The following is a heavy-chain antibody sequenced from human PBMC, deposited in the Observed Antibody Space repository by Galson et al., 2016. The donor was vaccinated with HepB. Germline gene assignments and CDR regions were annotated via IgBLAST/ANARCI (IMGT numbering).Heavy chain of an antibody. V-gene: IGHV4-59*02. J-gene: IGHJ5*02. CDR1: GGSVDTYY. CDR3: ARGHKWELPSAYNWFDP. D-gene: IGHD1-26*01. CDR2: IYYSGST. Sequence: SETLSLTCTVSGGSVDTYYWSWIRQTPGKGLEWIGYIYYSGSTKYTSSLRGRVTISIDTSKNQFPLKLSSVTAADTAVYYCARGHKWELPSAYNWFDPWGQGTLVTVSS.